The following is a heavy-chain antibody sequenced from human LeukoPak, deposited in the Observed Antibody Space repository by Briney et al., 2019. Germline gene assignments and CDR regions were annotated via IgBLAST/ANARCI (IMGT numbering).Heavy chain of an antibody. CDR2: INHSGST. D-gene: IGHD5-24*01. V-gene: IGHV4-34*01. CDR1: GGSFSGYY. CDR3: AREDGYKRFDY. Sequence: SETLSLTCAVYGGSFSGYYWSWIRQPPGKGLEWIGEINHSGSTNYNPSLKSRVTISVDTSKNQFSLKLSSVTAADTAVYYCAREDGYKRFDYWGQGTLVTVSS. J-gene: IGHJ4*02.